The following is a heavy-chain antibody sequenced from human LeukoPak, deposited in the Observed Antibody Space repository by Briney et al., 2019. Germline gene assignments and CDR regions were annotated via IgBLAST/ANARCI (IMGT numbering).Heavy chain of an antibody. V-gene: IGHV4-4*07. J-gene: IGHJ3*02. D-gene: IGHD1-26*01. CDR2: IYTSGST. Sequence: PSETLSLTCTVSGGSISSYYWSWIRQPAGKGLEWIGRIYTSGSTNCNPSLKSRVTMSVDTSKNQFSLKLSSVTAADTAVYYCAREGIVGAKDAFDIWGQGTMVTVSS. CDR3: AREGIVGAKDAFDI. CDR1: GGSISSYY.